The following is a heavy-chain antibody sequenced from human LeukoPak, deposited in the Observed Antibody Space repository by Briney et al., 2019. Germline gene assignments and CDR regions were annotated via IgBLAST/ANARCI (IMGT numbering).Heavy chain of an antibody. CDR1: GFTFSSYA. D-gene: IGHD6-19*01. V-gene: IGHV3-23*01. CDR2: ISGSGGST. Sequence: GGSLRLSCAASGFTFSSYAMSWVRQAPVKELEWVSAISGSGGSTYYADSVKGRFTISRDNSKNTLYLQMNSLRAEDTAVYYCAAFIAVAGTGLDYWGQGTLVTVSS. CDR3: AAFIAVAGTGLDY. J-gene: IGHJ4*02.